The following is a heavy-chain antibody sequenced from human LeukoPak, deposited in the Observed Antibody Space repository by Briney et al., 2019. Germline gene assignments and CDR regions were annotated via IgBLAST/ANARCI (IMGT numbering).Heavy chain of an antibody. D-gene: IGHD3-16*01. CDR1: GFTVSRNY. CDR2: ITGSGGST. CDR3: VKESWRGPQLDH. J-gene: IGHJ4*02. V-gene: IGHV3-23*01. Sequence: GGSLRLSCAASGFTVSRNYMSWVRQAPGKGLEWVSGITGSGGSTYYADSAEGRFTISRDNARRTLFLQMNRLRAEDTAVYYCVKESWRGPQLDHWGQGTLVTVSS.